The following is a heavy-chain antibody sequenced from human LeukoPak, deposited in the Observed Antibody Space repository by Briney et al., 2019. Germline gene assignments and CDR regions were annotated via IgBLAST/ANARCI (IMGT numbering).Heavy chain of an antibody. CDR1: GKTLSDLS. J-gene: IGHJ4*02. CDR3: VTGFTTMAVDYFDY. Sequence: ASVKVSRKVSGKTLSDLSIHWLRQPPGKGLEWLGGSDPEDGERNYAQMFQGRVTMTEDTSIDTAYMELSSLRSEDTAVYYCVTGFTTMAVDYFDYWGQGTLVTVSP. CDR2: SDPEDGER. V-gene: IGHV1-24*01. D-gene: IGHD5-18*01.